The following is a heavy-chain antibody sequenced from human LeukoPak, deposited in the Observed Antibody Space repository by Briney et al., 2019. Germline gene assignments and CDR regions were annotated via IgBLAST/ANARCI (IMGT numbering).Heavy chain of an antibody. D-gene: IGHD6-6*01. CDR1: GFTFRNHW. J-gene: IGHJ4*02. CDR2: ISSDGSST. V-gene: IGHV3-74*03. Sequence: GGSLRLSCAASGFTFRNHWMHWVHQTPGKGLVWVSRISSDGSSTTYADSVKGRFTISRDNAKNTLYLQMNNLRAEDTAMYYCAGDQRVTGRPDIDYWGQGTLVIVSS. CDR3: AGDQRVTGRPDIDY.